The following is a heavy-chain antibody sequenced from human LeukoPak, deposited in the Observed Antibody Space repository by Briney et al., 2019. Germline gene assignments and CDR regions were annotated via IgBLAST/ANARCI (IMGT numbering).Heavy chain of an antibody. CDR1: GFILSDYA. V-gene: IGHV3-30-3*01. CDR2: ISYDGSKE. J-gene: IGHJ6*02. Sequence: PGGSLRLSCAASGFILSDYAMHWVRQAPGKGLEWVASISYDGSKEYYADSVKGRFTTSRDSSKNTLYLQLNSLTTEDAAVFYCARRIGRFYGMDVWGQGTTVTVSS. CDR3: ARRIGRFYGMDV. D-gene: IGHD3-16*01.